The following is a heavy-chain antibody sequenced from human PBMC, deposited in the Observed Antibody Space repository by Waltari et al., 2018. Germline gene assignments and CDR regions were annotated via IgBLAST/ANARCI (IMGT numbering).Heavy chain of an antibody. J-gene: IGHJ1*01. V-gene: IGHV3-21*01. CDR3: ARGPYGERYFQD. CDR1: GFTFTTST. Sequence: EVQLVESGGGLVKPGGSLRLSCVASGFTFTTSTMNWVRQAPGKGLGWVACIDSGSSYIYYAGSVKGRFTISRDNAKNSLSLQMNSLRAEDTALYFCARGPYGERYFQDWGQGTLVSVSS. D-gene: IGHD2-21*01. CDR2: IDSGSSYI.